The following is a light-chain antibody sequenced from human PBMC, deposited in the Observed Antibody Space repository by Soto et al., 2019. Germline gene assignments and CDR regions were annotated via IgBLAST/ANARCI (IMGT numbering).Light chain of an antibody. CDR2: DAS. Sequence: EIVLTQSPATLSLSPGERATLSCSASQSVSSYLAWYQQKPGQAPRLLIYDASTRATGIPARFSGSGSGTDFTPTISSLDPEDFAVYYSQQRSNLFTFGPGTKVDIK. CDR1: QSVSSY. V-gene: IGKV3-11*01. CDR3: QQRSNLFT. J-gene: IGKJ3*01.